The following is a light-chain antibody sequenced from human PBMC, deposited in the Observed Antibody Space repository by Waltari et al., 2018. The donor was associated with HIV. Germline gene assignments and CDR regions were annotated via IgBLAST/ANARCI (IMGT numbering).Light chain of an antibody. CDR3: AAWDDSLNGLL. CDR1: SSNIGSNA. J-gene: IGLJ2*01. Sequence: QSVLTQPPSASGTPGQGVTISCSGSSSNIGSNAVNWYRQLPGTAPKVRIYSKNQRPSGVPDRFSGSKSGTSASLAISGLQSEDDADYYCAAWDDSLNGLLFGGGTKLTVL. V-gene: IGLV1-44*01. CDR2: SKN.